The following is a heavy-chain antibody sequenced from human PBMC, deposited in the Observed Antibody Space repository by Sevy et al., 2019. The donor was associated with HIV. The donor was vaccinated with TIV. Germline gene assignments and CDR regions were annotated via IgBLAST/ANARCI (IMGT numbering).Heavy chain of an antibody. V-gene: IGHV3-74*01. CDR2: LNGDGSDI. D-gene: IGHD6-6*01. CDR3: FVRIRDSSEIDY. Sequence: GGSLRLSCAASGFTFSNYYMKWVRQGPGKGLVWVARLNGDGSDINYADSVRGRFTISRDNTKNTLYLQMSSLRGEDTAVYYCFVRIRDSSEIDYWGQGTLVTVSS. CDR1: GFTFSNYY. J-gene: IGHJ4*02.